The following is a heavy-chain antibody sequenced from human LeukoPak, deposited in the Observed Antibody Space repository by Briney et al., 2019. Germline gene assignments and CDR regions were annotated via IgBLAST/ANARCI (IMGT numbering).Heavy chain of an antibody. J-gene: IGHJ6*02. CDR3: AREGVNRIRYYYYGMDV. D-gene: IGHD1-14*01. CDR1: GYTFTSYG. Sequence: GASVKVSCKASGYTFTSYGISWVRQAPGQGLEWMGWISAYNGNTSYAQKLQGRVTMTTDTSTSTAYMELRSLRSDDTAVYYCAREGVNRIRYYYYGMDVWGQGTTVTVSS. CDR2: ISAYNGNT. V-gene: IGHV1-18*01.